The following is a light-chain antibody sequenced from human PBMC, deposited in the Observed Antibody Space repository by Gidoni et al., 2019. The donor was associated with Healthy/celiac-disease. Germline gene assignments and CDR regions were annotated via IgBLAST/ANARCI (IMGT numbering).Light chain of an antibody. CDR2: GAY. CDR3: QQYGSSRLT. Sequence: EIVLTQSPGTLSLSPGERATLSCRASQSVSSSYLAWYQQKPGQAPRLLIYGAYSRATGSPDRFSGSGSGTDLTLTISRLEPEDFAVYYCQQYGSSRLTFGGGTKVEIK. V-gene: IGKV3-20*01. CDR1: QSVSSSY. J-gene: IGKJ4*01.